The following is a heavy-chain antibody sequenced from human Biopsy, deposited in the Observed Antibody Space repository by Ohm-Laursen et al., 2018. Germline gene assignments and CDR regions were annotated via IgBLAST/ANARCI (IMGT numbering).Heavy chain of an antibody. J-gene: IGHJ1*01. CDR1: GYTFTGFF. D-gene: IGHD3-9*01. CDR3: AKGQDLTAGAEYFQY. Sequence: ASVKVSCKTSGYTFTGFFLHWVRQVPGQGLEWMGWINPNSGTTKIAENFQGSVAMTRDTSITTAYLDLTRLTSDDTAVYFCAKGQDLTAGAEYFQYWGQGALITVSS. CDR2: INPNSGTT. V-gene: IGHV1-2*04.